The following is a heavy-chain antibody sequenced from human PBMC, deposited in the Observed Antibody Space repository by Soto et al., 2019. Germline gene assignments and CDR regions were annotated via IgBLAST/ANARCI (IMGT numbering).Heavy chain of an antibody. CDR2: ISSASSET. V-gene: IGHV3-21*04. CDR3: ARVAY. Sequence: GGSLRLSCEASGFTFSRVSMNWVRQAPGKGLEWVASISSASSETWYADSVKGRFIISRDNAQNSLFLQMNTLRPEDSAIYYCARVAYWGPGTQVTVSS. CDR1: GFTFSRVS. J-gene: IGHJ4*02.